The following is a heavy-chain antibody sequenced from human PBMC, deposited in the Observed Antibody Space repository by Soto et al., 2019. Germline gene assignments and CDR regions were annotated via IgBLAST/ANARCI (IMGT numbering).Heavy chain of an antibody. CDR3: ARRLYSISYNWFDT. D-gene: IGHD6-6*01. CDR1: GGTFSSYA. V-gene: IGHV1-69*13. J-gene: IGHJ5*02. CDR2: SIPIFGTA. Sequence: VKISCKASGGTFSSYAISWVRQAPGKGLEWMGGSIPIFGTANYAQKFQGRVTITADESTSTAYMELSSLRSEDTAVYYCARRLYSISYNWFDTWGQGTLVTVSS.